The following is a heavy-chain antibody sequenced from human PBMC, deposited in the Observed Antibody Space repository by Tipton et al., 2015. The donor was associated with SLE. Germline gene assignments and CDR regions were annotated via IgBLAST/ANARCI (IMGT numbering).Heavy chain of an antibody. CDR2: VNHSGST. CDR3: ARTAIVATIGYFDY. V-gene: IGHV4-34*01. J-gene: IGHJ4*02. D-gene: IGHD5-12*01. Sequence: TLSLTCDLNGGSFSGNYWGWIRRPPGKGLEWIGEVNHSGSTNYNPSLKSRVTISVDTSKNQFSLKLSSVTAADTAVYYCARTAIVATIGYFDYWGQGTLVTVSS. CDR1: GGSFSGNY.